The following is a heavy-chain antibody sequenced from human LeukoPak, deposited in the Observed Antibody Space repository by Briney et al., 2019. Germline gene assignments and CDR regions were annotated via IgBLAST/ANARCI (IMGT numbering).Heavy chain of an antibody. D-gene: IGHD6-19*01. CDR3: ARDSGGRAVAATNNWFDP. V-gene: IGHV4-34*01. CDR2: INHSGST. Sequence: NASETLSLTCAAYGGSFSGYYWSWIRQPPGKGLEWIGEINHSGSTNYNPSLKSRVTISVDTSKNQFSLKLSSVTAADTAVYYCARDSGGRAVAATNNWFDPWGQGTLVTVSS. CDR1: GGSFSGYY. J-gene: IGHJ5*02.